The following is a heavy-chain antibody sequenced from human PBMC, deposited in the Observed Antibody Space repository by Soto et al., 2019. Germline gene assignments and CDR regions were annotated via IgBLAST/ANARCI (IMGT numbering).Heavy chain of an antibody. CDR3: AGGGGVGVAGSAAFDM. D-gene: IGHD3-3*01. Sequence: QLHLVQSGAVVKKPGASVTVSCSASGYPVTAYYMHWVRQAPGRGLEWMGGINPATGAAKYTQTFQGRVTRTRDTSTSAVFRELSGLTSGDTAVFYGAGGGGVGVAGSAAFDMWGQGTLVTVSS. CDR1: GYPVTAYY. CDR2: INPATGAA. J-gene: IGHJ3*02. V-gene: IGHV1-2*02.